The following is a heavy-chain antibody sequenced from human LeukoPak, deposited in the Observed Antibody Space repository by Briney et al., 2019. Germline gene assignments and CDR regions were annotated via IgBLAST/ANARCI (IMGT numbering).Heavy chain of an antibody. CDR1: GYTFTSYY. Sequence: GASVKVSCKASGYTFTSYYMHWVRQAPGQGLEWMGVINPSGGSTSYAQKFQGRVTMTRDTSISTAYMELSRLRSDDTAVYYCASGIEIAVAGTNDAFDTWGQGTMVTVSS. CDR3: ASGIEIAVAGTNDAFDT. CDR2: INPSGGST. D-gene: IGHD6-19*01. V-gene: IGHV1-46*01. J-gene: IGHJ3*02.